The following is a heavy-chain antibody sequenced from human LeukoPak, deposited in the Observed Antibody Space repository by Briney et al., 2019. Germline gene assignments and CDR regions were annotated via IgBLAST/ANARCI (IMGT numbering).Heavy chain of an antibody. CDR3: VREDTPATANY. J-gene: IGHJ4*02. V-gene: IGHV3-23*01. Sequence: GGSLRLSCAASGFNFANHAMSWVRQTPGKGLEWVSAISGGGDITHYADSVTGRFTISRDNSKDTLFLQMHSLRPGDTAVYYCVREDTPATANYWGQGTLVTISS. CDR2: ISGGGDIT. D-gene: IGHD2-21*02. CDR1: GFNFANHA.